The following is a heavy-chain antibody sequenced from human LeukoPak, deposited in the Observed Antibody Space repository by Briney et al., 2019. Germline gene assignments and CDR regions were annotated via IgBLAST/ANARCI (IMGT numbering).Heavy chain of an antibody. CDR3: ATSADSPGNS. V-gene: IGHV3-7*01. Sequence: GGSLRLSCVASGFTFSTYWMSWVRQAPGKGLEWVANLKQDGSVKHYVDSVKGRFTISRDDAKNSLYLQMTNLRAEDTAVYYCATSADSPGNSWGQGTLITVSS. CDR1: GFTFSTYW. D-gene: IGHD4-23*01. J-gene: IGHJ4*02. CDR2: LKQDGSVK.